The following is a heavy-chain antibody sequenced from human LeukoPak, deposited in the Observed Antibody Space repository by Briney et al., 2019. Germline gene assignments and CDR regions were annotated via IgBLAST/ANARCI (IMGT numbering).Heavy chain of an antibody. V-gene: IGHV1-8*03. D-gene: IGHD6-13*01. Sequence: GASVKVSCKASGYTFTSYDINWVRQATGQGLEWMGWMSPNSGNTGYAQKFQGRVTITRNTSISTAYMELSSLRSEDTAVYYCARGSKYSSSWYFRVPYWFDPRGQGTLVTVSS. CDR2: MSPNSGNT. J-gene: IGHJ5*02. CDR3: ARGSKYSSSWYFRVPYWFDP. CDR1: GYTFTSYD.